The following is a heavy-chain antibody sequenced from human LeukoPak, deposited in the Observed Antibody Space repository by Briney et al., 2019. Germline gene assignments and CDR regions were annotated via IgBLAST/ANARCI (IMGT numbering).Heavy chain of an antibody. V-gene: IGHV3-21*01. CDR1: GFTVSSYS. CDR3: VRGSLASGVVVYYYYYLDV. D-gene: IGHD3-3*01. Sequence: GGSLRLSCAASGFTVSSYSMNWVRQAPGKGLEWVSSISSSSSYIYYADSVKGRFTISRDNAKNSLYLQMNSLRAEDTAVYYCVRGSLASGVVVYYYYYLDVWGKATTVTVSS. CDR2: ISSSSSYI. J-gene: IGHJ6*03.